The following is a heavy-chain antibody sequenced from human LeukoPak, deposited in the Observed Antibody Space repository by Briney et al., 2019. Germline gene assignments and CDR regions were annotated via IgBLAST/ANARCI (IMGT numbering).Heavy chain of an antibody. CDR3: ARDSGYAQYKGFDP. D-gene: IGHD5-12*01. V-gene: IGHV1-18*01. J-gene: IGHJ5*02. CDR2: ISAYNGNT. CDR1: GYTFTSYG. Sequence: GASVKVSCKASGYTFTSYGISWVRQAPGQGLEWMGWISAYNGNTNYAQKLQGRVTMTTDTSTSTAYMELRSLRSDDTAVYYCARDSGYAQYKGFDPWGQGTLVTVSS.